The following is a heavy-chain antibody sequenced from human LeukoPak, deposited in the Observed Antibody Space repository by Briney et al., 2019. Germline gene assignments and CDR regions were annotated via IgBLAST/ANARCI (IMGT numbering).Heavy chain of an antibody. J-gene: IGHJ6*03. CDR3: ARVPDGSGNYYYMDV. V-gene: IGHV1-8*01. CDR2: MNPNSGNT. CDR1: GYTFTSYD. Sequence: GASVKVSCKASGYTFTSYDINWVRQATGQGLEWMGWMNPNSGNTGYAQKFQGRVTMTRNTSISTAYMELSSLRSEDTAVYYCARVPDGSGNYYYMDVWGKGTTVTISS. D-gene: IGHD3-10*01.